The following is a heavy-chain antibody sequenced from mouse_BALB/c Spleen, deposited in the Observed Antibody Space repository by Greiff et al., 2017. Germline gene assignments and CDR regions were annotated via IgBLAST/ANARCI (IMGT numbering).Heavy chain of an antibody. CDR1: GFTFSSYA. D-gene: IGHD2-1*01. V-gene: IGHV5-6-5*01. CDR3: ARGYMVTTRGAMDY. Sequence: EVQLVESGGGLVKPGGSLKLSCAASGFTFSSYAMSWVRQTPEKRLEWVASISSGGSTYYPDSVKGRFTISRDNARNILYLQMSSLRSEDTAMYYCARGYMVTTRGAMDYWGQGTSVTVSS. J-gene: IGHJ4*01. CDR2: ISSGGST.